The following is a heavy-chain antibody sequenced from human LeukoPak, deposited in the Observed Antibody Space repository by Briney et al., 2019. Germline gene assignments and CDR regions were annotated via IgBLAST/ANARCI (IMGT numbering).Heavy chain of an antibody. CDR2: IYYSGST. CDR3: ARANCGGGTRYSDY. V-gene: IGHV4-31*03. D-gene: IGHD2-15*01. J-gene: IGHJ4*02. CDR1: GGSISSGGYY. Sequence: SQTLSLPCTVSGGSISSGGYYWSWIRQHPGKGLEWIGYIYYSGSTYYNPSLKSRVIISVDTSKNQFSLKLSSVTAADTAVYYCARANCGGGTRYSDYWGQGAKLSVSS.